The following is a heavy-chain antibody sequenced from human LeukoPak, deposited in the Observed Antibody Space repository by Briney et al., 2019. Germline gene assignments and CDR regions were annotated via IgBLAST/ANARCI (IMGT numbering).Heavy chain of an antibody. CDR3: VRRSGIAVAGAFDY. D-gene: IGHD6-19*01. J-gene: IGHJ4*02. V-gene: IGHV3-23*01. CDR2: ISSTGGTT. CDR1: GITFSSYG. Sequence: GGSLRLSCAASGITFSSYGMSWVRQAPGKGLEWVSSISSTGGTTYYADSVKGRFTISRDNSKNTLYLQMNSLRAEDTAVYYCVRRSGIAVAGAFDYWGQGTLVTVSS.